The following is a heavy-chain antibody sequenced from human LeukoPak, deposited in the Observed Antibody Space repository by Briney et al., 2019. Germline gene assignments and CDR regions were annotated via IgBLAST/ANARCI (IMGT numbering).Heavy chain of an antibody. CDR2: IHYDGTIT. D-gene: IGHD2-2*01. V-gene: IGHV3-30*02. CDR3: VKDGHCTHTSCYYFDY. J-gene: IGHJ4*02. CDR1: GFTFSASG. Sequence: GGSLRLSCAASGFTFSASGMHWVRQAPGKGLEWVAFIHYDGTITYYADSVKGRFTISRDSSKNTLFLQMNSLGAEDTAVYYCVKDGHCTHTSCYYFDYWGQGTLVTVSS.